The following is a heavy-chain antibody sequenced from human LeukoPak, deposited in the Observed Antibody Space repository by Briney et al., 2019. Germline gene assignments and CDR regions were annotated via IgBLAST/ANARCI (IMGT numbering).Heavy chain of an antibody. Sequence: SETLSLTCTVSGGSISNGDYYWSWIRQPPGKGLEWIWYIYHSGGTYYNPSLKSRVTISVDTSKNQYSLRLSSVTAADTAVYYCAGVKCSGGSCYLVDYWGQGTLVTVSS. D-gene: IGHD2-15*01. J-gene: IGHJ4*02. V-gene: IGHV4-30-4*08. CDR1: GGSISNGDYY. CDR3: AGVKCSGGSCYLVDY. CDR2: IYHSGGT.